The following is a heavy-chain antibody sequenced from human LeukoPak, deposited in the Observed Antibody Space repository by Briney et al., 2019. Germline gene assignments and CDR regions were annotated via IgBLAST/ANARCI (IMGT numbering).Heavy chain of an antibody. J-gene: IGHJ3*02. CDR1: GFTFSSYA. CDR3: AKGAWGTYYDSSGYPSTGAFDI. D-gene: IGHD3-22*01. V-gene: IGHV3-23*01. Sequence: QTGGSLRLSCAASGFTFSSYAMSWVRQAPGKGLEWVSAISGSGGSTYYADSVKGRFTISRDNSKNTLYLQMNSLRAEDTALYYCAKGAWGTYYDSSGYPSTGAFDIWGQGTMVTVSS. CDR2: ISGSGGST.